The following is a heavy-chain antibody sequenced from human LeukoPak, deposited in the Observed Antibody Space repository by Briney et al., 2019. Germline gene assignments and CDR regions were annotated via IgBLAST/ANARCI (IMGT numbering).Heavy chain of an antibody. CDR1: GGSISSSNW. D-gene: IGHD3-10*01. Sequence: SGTLSLTCAVSGGSISSSNWWSWVRQPPGKGLEWIGEIYHSGSTNYNPSLKSRVTISVDKSKNQFSLKLSSVTAADTAVYYCARDGPEFGELIHPYYYYYMDVWGKGTTVTVSS. V-gene: IGHV4-4*02. J-gene: IGHJ6*03. CDR3: ARDGPEFGELIHPYYYYYMDV. CDR2: IYHSGST.